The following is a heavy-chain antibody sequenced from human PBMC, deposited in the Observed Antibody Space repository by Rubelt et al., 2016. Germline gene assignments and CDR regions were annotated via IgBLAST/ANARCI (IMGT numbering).Heavy chain of an antibody. Sequence: KSDGSVTTYSDSVKGRFTISRDNAKNSLDLQMNSLRAEDTALYYCARSWNYALDYWGQGTLVTVSS. CDR2: KSDGSVT. J-gene: IGHJ4*02. V-gene: IGHV3-74*03. CDR3: ARSWNYALDY. D-gene: IGHD1-7*01.